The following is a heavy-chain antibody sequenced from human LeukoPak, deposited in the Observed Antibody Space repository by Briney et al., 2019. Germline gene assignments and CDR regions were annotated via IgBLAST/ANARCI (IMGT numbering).Heavy chain of an antibody. J-gene: IGHJ5*02. V-gene: IGHV1-8*01. D-gene: IGHD6-13*01. CDR3: ARGALRVAAAGTSDWFDP. CDR2: MNPNSGNT. CDR1: GYTFTSYD. Sequence: ASVKVSCKASGYTFTSYDINWVRQATGQGLEWMGWMNPNSGNTGYAQKFQGRVTMTRNTSISTAYMELSSLRSEDTAVYYCARGALRVAAAGTSDWFDPWGQGTLVTVSP.